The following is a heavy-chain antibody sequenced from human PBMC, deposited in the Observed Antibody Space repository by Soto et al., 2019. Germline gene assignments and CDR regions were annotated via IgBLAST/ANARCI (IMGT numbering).Heavy chain of an antibody. CDR1: GGSISTSTFY. CDR3: ARGYGRNFDY. Sequence: SETLSLTCTVAGGSISTSTFYWGWMRQPPGKGLEWIASFYYSGNTYYNPSLKSRVTISVDTSKNQFSLKLSSVTAADTAVYYCARGYGRNFDYWGQGTLVTVSS. CDR2: FYYSGNT. V-gene: IGHV4-39*01. J-gene: IGHJ4*02. D-gene: IGHD5-18*01.